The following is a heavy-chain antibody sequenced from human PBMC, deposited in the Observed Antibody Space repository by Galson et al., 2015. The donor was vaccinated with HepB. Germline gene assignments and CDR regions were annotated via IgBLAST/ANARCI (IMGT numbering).Heavy chain of an antibody. CDR3: ARDRVWDYYDSSGSDAFDI. J-gene: IGHJ3*02. Sequence: SVKVSCKASGYTFTSYYMHWVRQAPGQGLEWMGIINPSGGSTSYAQKFQGRVTMTRDTSTSTVYMELSSLRSGDTAVYYCARDRVWDYYDSSGSDAFDIWGQGTMVTVSS. CDR2: INPSGGST. D-gene: IGHD3-22*01. CDR1: GYTFTSYY. V-gene: IGHV1-46*01.